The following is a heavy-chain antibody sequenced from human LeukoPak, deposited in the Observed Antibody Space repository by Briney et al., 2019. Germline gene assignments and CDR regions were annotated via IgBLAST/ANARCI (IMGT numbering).Heavy chain of an antibody. D-gene: IGHD6-19*01. CDR3: ARSEAVAWSFDL. Sequence: GGSLRLSCAASGFTFNAYWMHWVRQAPGKGLVWVSRLNTDGRDTRYADSVQGRFTISRDNAKNTLYLQMNSLRAEDTAVYYCARSEAVAWSFDLWGRGTLVTVSS. J-gene: IGHJ2*01. V-gene: IGHV3-74*01. CDR2: LNTDGRDT. CDR1: GFTFNAYW.